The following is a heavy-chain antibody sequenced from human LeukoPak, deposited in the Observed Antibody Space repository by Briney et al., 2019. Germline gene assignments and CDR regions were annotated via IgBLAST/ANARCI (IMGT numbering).Heavy chain of an antibody. CDR3: ARLSVAAVGRLNYFDP. D-gene: IGHD6-13*01. J-gene: IGHJ5*02. Sequence: PSETLSLTCSVSGDSLSSGGHYWSWIRQHPVMGLAWIGHIHSSGVTYYNPSLKSRTTISVDTSKNQFSLRMSSVTAADMALYYCARLSVAAVGRLNYFDPWGQGTLVTVSS. CDR2: IHSSGVT. CDR1: GDSLSSGGHY. V-gene: IGHV4-31*03.